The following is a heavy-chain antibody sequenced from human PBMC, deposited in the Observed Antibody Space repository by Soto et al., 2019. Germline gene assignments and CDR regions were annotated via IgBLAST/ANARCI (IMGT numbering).Heavy chain of an antibody. D-gene: IGHD2-2*02. CDR1: GFTFSSYA. CDR3: ARALYLYYYGMDV. Sequence: GSLILSCAASGFTFSSYAMSWVRQAPGKGLVWVSRINSDGSSTSYADSVKGRFTISRDNAKNTLYLQMNSLRAEDTAVYYCARALYLYYYGMDVWGQGTTVTVSS. CDR2: INSDGSST. V-gene: IGHV3-74*01. J-gene: IGHJ6*02.